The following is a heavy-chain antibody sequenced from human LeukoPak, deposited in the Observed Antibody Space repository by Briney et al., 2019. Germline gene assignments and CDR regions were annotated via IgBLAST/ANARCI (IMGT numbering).Heavy chain of an antibody. V-gene: IGHV3-23*01. CDR1: GFTFSSYA. D-gene: IGHD1-1*01. J-gene: IGHJ3*02. Sequence: GGSLRLSCAASGFTFSSYAMSWVRLDPGKGLEWVSALSVSGGSTYYADSVNGRFTISRDNSKNTLCMQMTRLRTADTAISYCSKASRYDAFDIWGEGTMVTASS. CDR2: LSVSGGST. CDR3: SKASRYDAFDI.